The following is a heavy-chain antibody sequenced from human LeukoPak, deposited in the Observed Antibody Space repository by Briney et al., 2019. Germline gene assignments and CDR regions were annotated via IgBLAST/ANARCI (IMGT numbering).Heavy chain of an antibody. D-gene: IGHD4-17*01. CDR1: GFTFSSYA. CDR3: AKGSPDYGDLQTLDY. J-gene: IGHJ4*02. V-gene: IGHV3-23*01. CDR2: ISGSGGST. Sequence: GGSLRLSCAASGFTFSSYAMSWVRQAPGKGLEWVSAISGSGGSTYYADSVKGRFTISRDNSKNTLYLQMNSRRAEDTAVYYCAKGSPDYGDLQTLDYWGQGTLVTVSS.